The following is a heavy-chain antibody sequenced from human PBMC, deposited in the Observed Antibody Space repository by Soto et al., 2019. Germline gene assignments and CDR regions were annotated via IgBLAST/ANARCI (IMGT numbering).Heavy chain of an antibody. CDR3: ARTHYSSSWYDP. V-gene: IGHV4-34*01. D-gene: IGHD6-13*01. J-gene: IGHJ5*02. CDR2: INHSGST. CDR1: GGSFSGYY. Sequence: PSETLSLTCAVYGGSFSGYYWSWIRQPPGKGLEWIGEINHSGSTNYNPSLKSRVTISVDTSKNQFSLKLSSVTAADTAVYYCARTHYSSSWYDPWGQGTLVTVS.